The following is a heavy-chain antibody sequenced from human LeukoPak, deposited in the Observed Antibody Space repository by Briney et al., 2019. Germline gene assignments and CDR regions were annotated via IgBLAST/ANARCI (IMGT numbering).Heavy chain of an antibody. Sequence: SVKVSCKASGGTFSSYAISWVRQAPGQGLEWMGRIIPILGIANYAQKFQGRVTITADKSTSTAYMELSSLRSEDTAVYYCAREGGDGIAVAGTFFDYWGQGTLVTVSS. CDR1: GGTFSSYA. D-gene: IGHD6-19*01. CDR3: AREGGDGIAVAGTFFDY. CDR2: IIPILGIA. J-gene: IGHJ4*02. V-gene: IGHV1-69*04.